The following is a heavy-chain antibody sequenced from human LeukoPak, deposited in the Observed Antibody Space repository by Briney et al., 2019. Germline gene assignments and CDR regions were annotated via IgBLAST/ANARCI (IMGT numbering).Heavy chain of an antibody. D-gene: IGHD4/OR15-4a*01. CDR2: IYYSGTT. V-gene: IGHV4-59*01. CDR1: GGSISHYY. CDR3: AREDPRTKVPEGMDV. Sequence: SETLSLTCTVSGGSISHYYWSWIRQPPGKGLEWIGYIYYSGTTNYNPSLKSRVTISVDTSKNQFSLKLNSVTAADTAVCYCAREDPRTKVPEGMDVWGQGTTVTVSS. J-gene: IGHJ6*02.